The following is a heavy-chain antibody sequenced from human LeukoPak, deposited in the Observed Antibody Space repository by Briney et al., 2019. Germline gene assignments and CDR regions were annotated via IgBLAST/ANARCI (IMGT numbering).Heavy chain of an antibody. CDR2: INHSGST. CDR1: GGSFSGYY. D-gene: IGHD5-24*01. V-gene: IGHV4-34*01. CDR3: ARGVPPRRFARRDGYNWGYFDY. J-gene: IGHJ4*02. Sequence: LSETLSLTCAVYGGSFSGYYWSWIRQPPGKGLEWIGEINHSGSTNYNPSLKSRDTISVDTSKNQFSLKLSSVTAADTAVYYCARGVPPRRFARRDGYNWGYFDYWGQGTLVTVSS.